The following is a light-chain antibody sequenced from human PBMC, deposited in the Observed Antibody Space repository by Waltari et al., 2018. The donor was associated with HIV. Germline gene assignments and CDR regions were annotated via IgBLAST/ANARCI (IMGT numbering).Light chain of an antibody. J-gene: IGLJ3*02. CDR2: EDN. Sequence: NFMLTQPHSVSGSAGQTVTTSCTRDSGSIGSNLVPWSQQRPGSSPRTLIFEDNQRPPGVSDRFSASIDSSSNSASLTISGLKTEDEGHYYCQSYDTNTHWVFGGGSKLTVL. CDR3: QSYDTNTHWV. V-gene: IGLV6-57*01. CDR1: SGSIGSNL.